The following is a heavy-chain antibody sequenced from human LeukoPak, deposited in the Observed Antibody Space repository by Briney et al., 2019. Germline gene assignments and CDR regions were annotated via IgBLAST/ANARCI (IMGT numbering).Heavy chain of an antibody. CDR1: GGTFISYA. CDR2: IIPIFGRA. CDR3: ASQRGSGSYYKRSLYNWFDP. D-gene: IGHD3-10*01. V-gene: IGHV1-69*13. J-gene: IGHJ5*02. Sequence: ASVKVSCKASGGTFISYAISWVRQAPGRGHEWMGGIIPIFGRANYAQKFQCRVTITADESTSTAYMELSSLRSEDTAVYYCASQRGSGSYYKRSLYNWFDPWGQGTLVTVSS.